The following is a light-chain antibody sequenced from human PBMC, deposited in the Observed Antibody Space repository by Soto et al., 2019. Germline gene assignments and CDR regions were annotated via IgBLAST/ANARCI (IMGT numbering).Light chain of an antibody. CDR2: GAF. J-gene: IGKJ1*01. V-gene: IGKV3-15*01. CDR3: QQYNNYPPWT. Sequence: MTQSPATLSVSPGERVTLSCRASQSLRNNLAWYQQKPGQAPRLLIYGAFTRATGIPARFSGSGSGTEFTLTISSLQSEDSAIYYCQQYNNYPPWTFGQGTKVEIK. CDR1: QSLRNN.